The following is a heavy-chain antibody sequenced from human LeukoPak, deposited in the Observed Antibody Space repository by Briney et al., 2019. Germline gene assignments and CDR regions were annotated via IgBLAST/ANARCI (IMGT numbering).Heavy chain of an antibody. CDR3: ARAFIAVAGPWWFDP. D-gene: IGHD6-19*01. J-gene: IGHJ5*02. V-gene: IGHV4-59*01. CDR2: IYYSGST. Sequence: SETLSLTCTVSGGSISSYYWSWIRQPPGKGLEWIGYIYYSGSTNYNPSLKSRVTISVDTSKNQFSLKLSSVTAADTAVYYCARAFIAVAGPWWFDPWGQETLVTVSS. CDR1: GGSISSYY.